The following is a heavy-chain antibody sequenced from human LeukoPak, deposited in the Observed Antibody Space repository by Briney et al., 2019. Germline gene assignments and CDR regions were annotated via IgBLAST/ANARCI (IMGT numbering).Heavy chain of an antibody. Sequence: ASVQVSCKASGYTFTSYAMNWVRQAPGQGLEWMGWINTNTGNPTYAQGFTGRFVFSLDTSVSTAYLQISSLKAEDTAVYYCAREPASNFPGIAAAGYFDYWGQGTLVTVSS. CDR3: AREPASNFPGIAAAGYFDY. V-gene: IGHV7-4-1*02. J-gene: IGHJ4*02. CDR2: INTNTGNP. D-gene: IGHD6-13*01. CDR1: GYTFTSYA.